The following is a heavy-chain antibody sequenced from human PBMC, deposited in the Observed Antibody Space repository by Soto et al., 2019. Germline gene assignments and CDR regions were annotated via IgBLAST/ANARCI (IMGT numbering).Heavy chain of an antibody. D-gene: IGHD2-15*01. V-gene: IGHV3-21*01. J-gene: IGHJ4*02. CDR2: MSRSSRYI. CDR1: GFTFNSYS. Sequence: PGGSLRLSCAASGFTFNSYSMNWVRQAPGKGLEWVSSMSRSSRYIYYADSVKGRFTISRDNARNSVYLQMNSLRAEDTAVYYCARGGGVAATLANYFDYWGQGTLVTVSS. CDR3: ARGGGVAATLANYFDY.